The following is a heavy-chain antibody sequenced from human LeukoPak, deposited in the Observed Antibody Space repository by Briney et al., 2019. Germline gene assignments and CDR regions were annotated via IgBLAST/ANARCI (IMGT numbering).Heavy chain of an antibody. CDR3: VGNGYYALDY. D-gene: IGHD2/OR15-2a*01. V-gene: IGHV4-4*02. J-gene: IGHJ4*02. Sequence: PSETLSLTCAVSGDPINSIDWWSWVRQSQERGLEWIGEIYHSGGTNYNPSLKSRVTISVDKSKNHLSLKLTSVTAADTAVYFCVGNGYYALDYWGQGALVTVAS. CDR2: IYHSGGT. CDR1: GDPINSIDW.